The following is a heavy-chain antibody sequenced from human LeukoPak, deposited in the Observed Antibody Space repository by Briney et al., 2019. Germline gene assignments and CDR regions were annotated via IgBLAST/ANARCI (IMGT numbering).Heavy chain of an antibody. D-gene: IGHD2-21*02. V-gene: IGHV3-21*01. J-gene: IGHJ6*02. CDR2: ISSSSSYI. CDR1: GFTFSSYS. Sequence: GGSLRLSCAASGFTFSSYSMNWVRQAPGKGLEWVSSISSSSSYIYYADSVKGRFTISRDNAKNSLYLQMNSLRAEDTAVYYCARDVVVTAIPYYCYGMDVWGQGTTVTVSS. CDR3: ARDVVVTAIPYYCYGMDV.